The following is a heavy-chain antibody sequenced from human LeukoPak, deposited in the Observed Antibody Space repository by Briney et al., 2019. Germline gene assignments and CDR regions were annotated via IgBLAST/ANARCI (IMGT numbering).Heavy chain of an antibody. Sequence: GGSLRLSCAASGFTFSSYWMSWVRQAPGKGLEWLAHIKQDGSEKYYVDSVKGRFTISRDNAKNSLYLQMNSLRAEDTAVYYCAREDYYDSSGYYGGFDYWGQGTLVTVSS. CDR3: AREDYYDSSGYYGGFDY. CDR1: GFTFSSYW. CDR2: IKQDGSEK. D-gene: IGHD3-22*01. J-gene: IGHJ4*02. V-gene: IGHV3-7*01.